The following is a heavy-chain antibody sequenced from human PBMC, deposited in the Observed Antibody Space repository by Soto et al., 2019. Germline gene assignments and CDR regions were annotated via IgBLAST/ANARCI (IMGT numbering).Heavy chain of an antibody. Sequence: QVQLVESGGGVVQPGRSLRLSCAASGFTFSSYGMHWVRQAPGKGLEWVAVISYDGSNKYYADSVKGRFTISRDNSKNTLYLQMNSLRAEDTAVYYCAKDRGRGNYFDYWGQGTPVTVSS. V-gene: IGHV3-30*18. J-gene: IGHJ4*02. CDR3: AKDRGRGNYFDY. D-gene: IGHD6-25*01. CDR1: GFTFSSYG. CDR2: ISYDGSNK.